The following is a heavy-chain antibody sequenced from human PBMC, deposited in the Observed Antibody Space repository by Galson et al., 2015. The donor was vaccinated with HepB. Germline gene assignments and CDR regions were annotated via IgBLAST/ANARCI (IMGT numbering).Heavy chain of an antibody. CDR3: AIAFSTGWRPFDY. D-gene: IGHD6-19*01. CDR1: GGTFSTYG. J-gene: IGHJ4*02. CDR2: IIPIFGTA. Sequence: SVKVSCKASGGTFSTYGISWVRQAPGQGLEWMGGIIPIFGTANYAQKFQGRVTITADESTSTAYMELSSLRSEDTAVYYCAIAFSTGWRPFDYWGQGTLVTVSS. V-gene: IGHV1-69*13.